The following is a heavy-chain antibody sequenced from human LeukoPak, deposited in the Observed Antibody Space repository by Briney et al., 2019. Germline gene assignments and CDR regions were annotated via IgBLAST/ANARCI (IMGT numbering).Heavy chain of an antibody. J-gene: IGHJ4*02. D-gene: IGHD2-21*02. V-gene: IGHV4-4*07. CDR2: IYTSGST. Sequence: SETLSLTCTVSGGSISSYYWSWIRQPAGKGLEWIGRIYTSGSTNYNPSLKSRVTMSVDTSKNQFSLKLSSVTAADTAVYYCARDGSLVVTASAWIDYWGQGTRVTVSS. CDR1: GGSISSYY. CDR3: ARDGSLVVTASAWIDY.